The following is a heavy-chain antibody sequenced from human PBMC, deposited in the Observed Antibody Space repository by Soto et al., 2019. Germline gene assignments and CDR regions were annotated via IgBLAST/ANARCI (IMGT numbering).Heavy chain of an antibody. V-gene: IGHV1-3*01. CDR1: GYTFTSYG. CDR3: AREESAAVYNDY. J-gene: IGHJ4*02. CDR2: INAANGFT. D-gene: IGHD6-13*01. Sequence: ASVKVSCKASGYTFTSYGIHWVRRAPGQGLEWMGWINAANGFTKYSQKFQGRVTITWDTSASTAYMELSSLRFEDTAVYYCAREESAAVYNDYWGQGTLVTVSS.